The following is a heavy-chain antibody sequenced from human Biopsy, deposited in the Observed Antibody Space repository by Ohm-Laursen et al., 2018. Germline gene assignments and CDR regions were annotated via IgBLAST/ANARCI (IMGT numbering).Heavy chain of an antibody. Sequence: SLRLSCTASGVTFSRYDMHWVRQAPGKGLEWVASISEDGTNKYYEDSVKGRFTVSRDNSKNTLYLQMNSLRAEDTAVFYCAKDRGVARTYYYYPYGMDVWGQGTTVTVSS. CDR2: ISEDGTNK. V-gene: IGHV3-30*18. CDR3: AKDRGVARTYYYYPYGMDV. J-gene: IGHJ6*02. CDR1: GVTFSRYD. D-gene: IGHD3-10*01.